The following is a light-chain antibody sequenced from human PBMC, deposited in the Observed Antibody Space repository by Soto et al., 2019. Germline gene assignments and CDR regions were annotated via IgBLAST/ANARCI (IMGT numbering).Light chain of an antibody. V-gene: IGLV2-14*01. Sequence: QSALTQPASVSGSPGQSITISCTGNSSDVGGYNYVSWYQQHPGKAPKLMIYDVSNRPSGVSNRFSGSKSGNTASLTISGLQAEDEAYYYCSSYTSSSTLLYVFGTGTKLTVL. J-gene: IGLJ1*01. CDR1: SSDVGGYNY. CDR2: DVS. CDR3: SSYTSSSTLLYV.